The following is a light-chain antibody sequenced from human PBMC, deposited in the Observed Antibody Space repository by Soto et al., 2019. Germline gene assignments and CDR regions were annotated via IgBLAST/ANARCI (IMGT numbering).Light chain of an antibody. CDR1: SSNIGAGCD. CDR2: GNS. CDR3: QSYDSSLSAYVV. J-gene: IGLJ2*01. Sequence: QSALTQPPSVSGAPGQRVTISCTGSSSNIGAGCDVHWYQQLPGTAPKLLIYGNSNRPSGVPDRFSGSKSGTSASLAITGLQAEDEADYYCQSYDSSLSAYVVFGGGTKLTVL. V-gene: IGLV1-40*01.